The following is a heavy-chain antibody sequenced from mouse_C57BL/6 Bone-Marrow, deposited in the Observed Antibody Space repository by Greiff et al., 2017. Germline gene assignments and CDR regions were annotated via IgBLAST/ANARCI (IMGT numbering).Heavy chain of an antibody. CDR1: GFTFSSYA. V-gene: IGHV5-4*01. J-gene: IGHJ4*01. Sequence: VQLKQSGGGLVKPGGSLKLSCAASGFTFSSYAMSWVRQTPEKRLEWVATISDGGSYTYYPDNVKGRFTISRDNAKNNLYPQMSHLKSEDTAMYYCARDRGLPPYYYAMDYWGQGTSVTVSS. CDR3: ARDRGLPPYYYAMDY. CDR2: ISDGGSYT. D-gene: IGHD2-2*01.